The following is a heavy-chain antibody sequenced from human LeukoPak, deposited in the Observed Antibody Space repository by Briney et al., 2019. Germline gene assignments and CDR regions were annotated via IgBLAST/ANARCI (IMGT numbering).Heavy chain of an antibody. CDR1: GGTFSSYA. Sequence: ASVKVSCKASGGTFSSYAISWVRQAPGQGLEWMGGIIPIFGTANYAQKLQGRVTMTTDTSTSTAYMELRSLRSDDTAVYYCARIYYDSSGYLLPDYWGQGTLVTVSS. D-gene: IGHD3-22*01. CDR2: IIPIFGTA. V-gene: IGHV1-69*05. CDR3: ARIYYDSSGYLLPDY. J-gene: IGHJ4*02.